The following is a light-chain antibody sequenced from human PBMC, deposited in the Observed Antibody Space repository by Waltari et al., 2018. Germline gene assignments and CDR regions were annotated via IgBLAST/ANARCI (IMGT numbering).Light chain of an antibody. CDR1: QSVLYRSNNKNY. Sequence: DIVMTQSPDSLAVSLGARATINCKSSQSVLYRSNNKNYLAWYQQKAGQPPKLLIYWASTRESGVPDRFSGSGSGTDFTLTISSLQAEDVAVYYCQQYYSTPPTFGGGTKVEIK. J-gene: IGKJ4*01. V-gene: IGKV4-1*01. CDR3: QQYYSTPPT. CDR2: WAS.